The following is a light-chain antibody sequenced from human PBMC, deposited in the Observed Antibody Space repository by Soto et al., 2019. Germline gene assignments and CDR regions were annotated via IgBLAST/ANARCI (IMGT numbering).Light chain of an antibody. V-gene: IGKV1-5*01. CDR2: DDS. CDR3: QPYQTLCT. J-gene: IGKJ1*01. CDR1: QSLSRW. Sequence: DIQRTQSPSTLSAYVGDRVTITCRASQSLSRWLAWYQQKPGKAPKLLIYDDSSLESGVPSRFSGSASGTEFTLTISSLQPDDFATYYCQPYQTLCTFAQGTKVDI.